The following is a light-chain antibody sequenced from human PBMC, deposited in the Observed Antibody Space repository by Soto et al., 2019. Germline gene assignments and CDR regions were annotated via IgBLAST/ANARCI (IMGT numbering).Light chain of an antibody. Sequence: DIQMAQSPSSLSASVGDRVTITCRAGQNIAKYLNWYQQKPGKAPLLLIYETSKLEIGVPSRFAGSGSGTDFTLTISSLQPEDFATYYCQETYSKPHTFGGGTKVDIK. CDR3: QETYSKPHT. CDR1: QNIAKY. J-gene: IGKJ4*01. V-gene: IGKV1-39*01. CDR2: ETS.